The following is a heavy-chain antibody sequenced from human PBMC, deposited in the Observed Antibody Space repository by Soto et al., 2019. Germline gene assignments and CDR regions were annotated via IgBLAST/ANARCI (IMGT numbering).Heavy chain of an antibody. CDR2: ILYSGTT. Sequence: QVQLQESGPGLVKPSQTLSLTCTVSGGSISRGDYYWSWIRQPPGKGLEWIGSILYSGTTNYNPSLESRLTLSVDTSKNQFSLKLTSVTAADTAVYYCARNGALDYWGRGTLVTVSS. CDR1: GGSISRGDYY. D-gene: IGHD2-8*01. V-gene: IGHV4-30-4*01. CDR3: ARNGALDY. J-gene: IGHJ4*02.